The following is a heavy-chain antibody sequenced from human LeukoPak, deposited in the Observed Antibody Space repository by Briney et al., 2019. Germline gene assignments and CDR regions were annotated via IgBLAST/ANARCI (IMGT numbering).Heavy chain of an antibody. CDR1: GGSISSGDYY. CDR3: ASWGGSSSWSRRWNY. V-gene: IGHV4-30-4*08. J-gene: IGHJ4*02. CDR2: IYYSGST. Sequence: TLSLTCTVSGGSISSGDYYWGWIRRPPGKGLEWIGYIYYSGSTYYNPSLKSRVTISVDTSKNQFSLKLSSVTAADTAVYYCASWGGSSSWSRRWNYWGQGTLVTVSS. D-gene: IGHD6-13*01.